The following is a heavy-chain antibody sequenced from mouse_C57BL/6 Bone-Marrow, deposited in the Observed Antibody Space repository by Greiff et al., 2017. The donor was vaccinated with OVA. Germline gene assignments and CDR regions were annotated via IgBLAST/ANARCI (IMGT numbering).Heavy chain of an antibody. CDR1: GYAFSSSL. D-gene: IGHD1-1*02. CDR2: IYPGDGDT. J-gene: IGHJ2*01. Sequence: QVQLQQSGPELVKPGASVKISCKASGYAFSSSLMNWVKQRPGKGLEWIGRIYPGDGDTNYNGKFKGKATLTADKSSSTAYMQLSSLTSEDSAVYFCARSGGGRYFDYWGQGTTLTVSS. V-gene: IGHV1-82*01. CDR3: ARSGGGRYFDY.